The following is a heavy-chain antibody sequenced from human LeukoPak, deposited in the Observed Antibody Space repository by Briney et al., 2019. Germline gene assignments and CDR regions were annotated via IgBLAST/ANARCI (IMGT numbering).Heavy chain of an antibody. CDR1: GYTFTSYY. V-gene: IGHV1-46*01. D-gene: IGHD6-13*01. CDR3: ARDKVWYSSSWYLDY. J-gene: IGHJ4*02. CDR2: INPSGGST. Sequence: ASVKVSCKASGYTFTSYYMHWVRQAPGQGLEWMGIINPSGGSTSYAQKFQGRVTMTRDTSTSTVYMELSSLRSEDTAVYYCARDKVWYSSSWYLDYWGQGTPGHRLL.